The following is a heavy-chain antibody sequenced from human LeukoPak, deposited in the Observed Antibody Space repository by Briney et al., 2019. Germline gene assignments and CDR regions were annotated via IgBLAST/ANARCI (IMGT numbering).Heavy chain of an antibody. CDR1: GGSISSSSYY. V-gene: IGHV4-39*07. CDR2: IYYSGST. J-gene: IGHJ6*02. CDR3: ARRRRIGAAGGDGMDV. D-gene: IGHD6-13*01. Sequence: PSETLSLTCAVYGGSISSSSYYWGWIRQPPGKGLEWIGSIYYSGSTYYNPSLKSRVTISADTSKNQFSLKLDSVTAADTANYYCARRRRIGAAGGDGMDVWGQGTTVTVSS.